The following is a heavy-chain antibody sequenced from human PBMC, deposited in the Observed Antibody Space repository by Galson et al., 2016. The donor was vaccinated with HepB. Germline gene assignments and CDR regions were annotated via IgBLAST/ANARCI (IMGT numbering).Heavy chain of an antibody. CDR1: SGSITSGSYY. D-gene: IGHD2-15*01. CDR2: LHTSGST. J-gene: IGHJ4*02. V-gene: IGHV4-61*02. Sequence: TLSLTCSVSSGSITSGSYYWSWIRQPAGKGLEWIGRLHTSGSTKYTPSLKSRVTISVDTSKNQFFLTLRSVTAAGTAVSYCARDWWGALDYWGQGTLVPVSS. CDR3: ARDWWGALDY.